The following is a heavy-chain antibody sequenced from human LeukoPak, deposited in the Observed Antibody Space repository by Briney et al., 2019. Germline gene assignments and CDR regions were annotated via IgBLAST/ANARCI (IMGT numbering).Heavy chain of an antibody. Sequence: RASETLSLTCTVSGGSISSYYWSWLRQPPGKGLEWIGYIYYSGSTNHNPSLKSRVTISVDTSKNQFSLKLSSVTAADTAVYYCARDRYWYFDLWGRGTLVTVSS. J-gene: IGHJ2*01. V-gene: IGHV4-59*01. CDR1: GGSISSYY. CDR3: ARDRYWYFDL. CDR2: IYYSGST.